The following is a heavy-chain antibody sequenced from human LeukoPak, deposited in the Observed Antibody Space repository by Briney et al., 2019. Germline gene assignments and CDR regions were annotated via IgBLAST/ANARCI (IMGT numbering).Heavy chain of an antibody. CDR2: INHSGST. D-gene: IGHD2-2*01. CDR3: ARVRYCSSTSCP. J-gene: IGHJ4*02. V-gene: IGHV4-34*01. Sequence: SETLSLTCAVYGGSFSGYYWSWIRQPPGKGLEWIGEINHSGSTNYNPSLKSRVTISVDTPKSQFSLRLSSVTAADTAVYYCARVRYCSSTSCPWGQGTLVTVSS. CDR1: GGSFSGYY.